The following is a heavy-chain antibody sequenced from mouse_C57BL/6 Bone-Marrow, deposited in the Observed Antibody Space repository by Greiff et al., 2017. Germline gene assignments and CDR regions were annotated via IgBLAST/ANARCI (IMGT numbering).Heavy chain of an antibody. CDR3: TRSMHYFDY. CDR1: GYTFTDYE. D-gene: IGHD2-3*01. J-gene: IGHJ2*01. Sequence: QVQLQQSGAELVRPGASVTLSCKASGYTFTDYEMHWVKQPPVHGLEWIGAIDPETGGTAYNQKFKGKAILTADKSSSTAYMELRSLTSEDSAVYYCTRSMHYFDYWGQGTTLTVSS. V-gene: IGHV1-15*01. CDR2: IDPETGGT.